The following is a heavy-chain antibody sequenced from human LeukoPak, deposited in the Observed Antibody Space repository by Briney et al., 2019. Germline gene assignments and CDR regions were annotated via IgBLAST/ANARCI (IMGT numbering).Heavy chain of an antibody. D-gene: IGHD3-22*01. CDR3: ARHSPSYYYDSSGYAFDI. V-gene: IGHV4-59*08. Sequence: SETLSLTCTVSGGSISSYYWSWIRQPPGKGLEWIGYIYYSGSTNYNPSLKSRVTISVDTSKNQFSLKLSSVTAAGTAVYYCARHSPSYYYDSSGYAFDIWGQGTMVTVSS. CDR1: GGSISSYY. J-gene: IGHJ3*02. CDR2: IYYSGST.